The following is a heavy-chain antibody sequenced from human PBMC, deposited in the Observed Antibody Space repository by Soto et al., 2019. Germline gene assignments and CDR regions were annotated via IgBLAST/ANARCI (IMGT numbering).Heavy chain of an antibody. CDR1: GYTFTSYA. Sequence: QVQLVQSGAEVKKPGASVKVSCKASGYTFTSYAMHWVRQAPGQRLEWMGWINAGNGNTKYSQKFQGRVTITRDTSASTAYMELSSLRSEDTAVYYCARVTMVRGVIWYFDYWGQGTLVTVSS. V-gene: IGHV1-3*01. D-gene: IGHD3-10*01. J-gene: IGHJ4*02. CDR3: ARVTMVRGVIWYFDY. CDR2: INAGNGNT.